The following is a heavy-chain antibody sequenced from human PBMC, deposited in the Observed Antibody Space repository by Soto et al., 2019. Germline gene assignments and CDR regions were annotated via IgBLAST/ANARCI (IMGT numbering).Heavy chain of an antibody. D-gene: IGHD3-16*01. Sequence: GGSLRLSCAASGFTFSSYSMNWVRQAPGKGLEWVSSISSSSSYIYYADSVKGRFTISRDNAKNSLYLQMNSLRAEDTAVYYCARVRDYVWGSSDYWGQGTLVTVSS. CDR3: ARVRDYVWGSSDY. V-gene: IGHV3-21*01. CDR1: GFTFSSYS. J-gene: IGHJ4*02. CDR2: ISSSSSYI.